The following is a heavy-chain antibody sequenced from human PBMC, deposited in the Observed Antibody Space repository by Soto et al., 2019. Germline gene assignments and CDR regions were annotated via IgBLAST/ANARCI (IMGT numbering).Heavy chain of an antibody. CDR1: GGTFSSYA. Sequence: SVKVSCKASGGTFSSYAISWVRRAPGQGLEWMGGIIPTYVTQKYAQKFQGRVKVTADEFRSTAYMELSSLRSEDTAVYYCGGGITATTAGGYRGQGTRVTVSS. CDR2: IIPTYVTQ. V-gene: IGHV1-69*13. D-gene: IGHD1-7*01. J-gene: IGHJ4*02. CDR3: GGGITATTAGGY.